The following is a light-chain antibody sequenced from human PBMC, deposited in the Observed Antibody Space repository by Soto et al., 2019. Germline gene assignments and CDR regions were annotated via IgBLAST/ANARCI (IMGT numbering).Light chain of an antibody. J-gene: IGLJ2*01. CDR1: NSNIGSST. Sequence: QSVLTQPPSTSGTPGQRVTISCSGSNSNIGSSTVNWYQQLPGTAPKLLIYTNTQRPSGVPDRFSGSKSGSSASLAISGLQSEDEADYYCAAWDHSLNGVAFGGGTKLTVL. V-gene: IGLV1-44*01. CDR2: TNT. CDR3: AAWDHSLNGVA.